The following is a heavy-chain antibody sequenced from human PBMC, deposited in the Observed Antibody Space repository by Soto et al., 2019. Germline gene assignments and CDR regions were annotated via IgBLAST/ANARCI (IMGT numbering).Heavy chain of an antibody. CDR2: ISYDGNNN. Sequence: QVQLVESGGGVVQPGRSLRLSCAASGFIFSNYAMNWVRQAPGKWLEWVALISYDGNNNYYTDSVKGRFTISRDNSKIALYLQLNSLRPEDKAVYFCAKCTSTSCHLGSDYWGQGTLVSVSS. CDR1: GFIFSNYA. V-gene: IGHV3-30-3*01. J-gene: IGHJ4*02. D-gene: IGHD2-2*01. CDR3: AKCTSTSCHLGSDY.